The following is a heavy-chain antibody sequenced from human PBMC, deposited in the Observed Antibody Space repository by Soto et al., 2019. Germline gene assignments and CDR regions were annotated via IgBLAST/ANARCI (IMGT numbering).Heavy chain of an antibody. CDR3: ARGSTGLTYYDFWSGYYGWFDP. J-gene: IGHJ5*02. D-gene: IGHD3-3*01. V-gene: IGHV1-18*04. CDR1: GYTFTSYG. Sequence: ASVKVSCKASGYTFTSYGISWVRQAPGQGLEWMGWISAYNGNTNYAQKLQGRVTMTTDTSTSTAYMELRSLRSDDTAVYYCARGSTGLTYYDFWSGYYGWFDPWGQGTLVTVSS. CDR2: ISAYNGNT.